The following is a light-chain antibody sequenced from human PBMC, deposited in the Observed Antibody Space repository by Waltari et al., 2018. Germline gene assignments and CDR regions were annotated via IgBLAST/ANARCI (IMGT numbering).Light chain of an antibody. Sequence: QSALTQPASVSGSPGQSITISCTAASADLARYNLFPWYQHHPAKAPKLMIYEAVKRPSGVSNRFSGAKSGTTASLIISGLQADDEADYYCCSYTGSSTSYGCGSGTKVTVL. J-gene: IGLJ1*01. CDR1: SADLARYNL. CDR3: CSYTGSSTSYG. V-gene: IGLV2-23*01. CDR2: EAV.